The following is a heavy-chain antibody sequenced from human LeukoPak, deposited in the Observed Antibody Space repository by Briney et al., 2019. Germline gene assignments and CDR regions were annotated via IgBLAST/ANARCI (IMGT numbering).Heavy chain of an antibody. D-gene: IGHD3-10*01. CDR2: IYYSGST. V-gene: IGHV4-30-4*01. J-gene: IGHJ6*02. CDR3: ALHYGSGSAYYYGMDV. Sequence: SETLSLTCTVSGSSISSGDYYWTWIRQPPGKGLEWIGYIYYSGSTYYNPSLKSRVTISVDTSKNQFSLKLNSVTAADTAVYYCALHYGSGSAYYYGMDVWGQGTTVTVSS. CDR1: GSSISSGDYY.